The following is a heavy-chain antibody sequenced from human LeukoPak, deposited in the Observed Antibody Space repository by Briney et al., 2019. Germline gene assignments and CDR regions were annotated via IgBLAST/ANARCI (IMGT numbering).Heavy chain of an antibody. J-gene: IGHJ4*02. D-gene: IGHD4-23*01. CDR1: GFSFSSTW. CDR2: INKDGSEK. Sequence: GGSLRLSCAASGFSFSSTWMTWVRQAPGKVLERVANINKDGSEKYYVDSVKGRFTISRDNAKNSLYLQMNSLRAEDTAVYYCARDQGWQQFDYWGQGTLVTVSS. V-gene: IGHV3-7*05. CDR3: ARDQGWQQFDY.